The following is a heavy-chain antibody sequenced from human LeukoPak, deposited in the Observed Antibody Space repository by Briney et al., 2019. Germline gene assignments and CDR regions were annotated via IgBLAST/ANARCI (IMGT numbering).Heavy chain of an antibody. CDR2: IYTSGST. V-gene: IGHV4-4*07. CDR1: GGSISSYY. J-gene: IGHJ4*02. D-gene: IGHD6-19*01. CDR3: ARDRPGHGYSGGWYYFDY. Sequence: PSETLSLTCTVSGGSISSYYWSWIRQPAGKGLEWIGRIYTSGSTNYNPSLKSRVTMSVDTSKNQFSLKLSSVTAADTAVYYCARDRPGHGYSGGWYYFDYWGQGTLVTVSS.